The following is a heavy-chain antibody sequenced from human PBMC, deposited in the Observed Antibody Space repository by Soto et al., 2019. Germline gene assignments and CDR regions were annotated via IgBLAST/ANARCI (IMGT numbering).Heavy chain of an antibody. CDR2: ISSSSSYI. CDR1: GFTFSSYS. CDR3: ARDPYCGGDCYGDY. J-gene: IGHJ4*02. D-gene: IGHD2-21*02. Sequence: EVQLVESGGGLVNPGGSLRLSCAASGFTFSSYSMNWVRQAPGKGLEWVSSISSSSSYIYYADSVKGRFTISRDNAKNSLYLQMNSLRAEDTAVYYCARDPYCGGDCYGDYWGQGTLVTVSS. V-gene: IGHV3-21*01.